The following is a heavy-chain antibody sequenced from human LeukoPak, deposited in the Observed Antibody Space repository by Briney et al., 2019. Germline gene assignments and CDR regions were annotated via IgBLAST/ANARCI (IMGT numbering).Heavy chain of an antibody. Sequence: ASVKVSCKASGFTFTSSAMQWLRQARGHRLEWIGWIVVGSGNTNYARKFQERVTITRDMSTSTAYMELSSLRSEDTAVYYCAADGRGRASGSYYINDAFDIWGQGTMVTVSS. D-gene: IGHD3-10*01. CDR1: GFTFTSSA. CDR3: AADGRGRASGSYYINDAFDI. J-gene: IGHJ3*02. V-gene: IGHV1-58*02. CDR2: IVVGSGNT.